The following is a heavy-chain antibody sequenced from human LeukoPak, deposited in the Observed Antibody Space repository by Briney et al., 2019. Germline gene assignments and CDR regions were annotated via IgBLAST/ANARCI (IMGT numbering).Heavy chain of an antibody. CDR2: ISGSGGST. V-gene: IGHV3-23*01. CDR1: GFTFSNYA. CDR3: ASPPRGTRTQNYFDY. D-gene: IGHD2-2*01. Sequence: LGGSLRLSRAASGFTFSNYAMSWVRQAPRKGLEWVSAISGSGGSTYYADSVKGRFTISRDNSKNTLYLQMNSLRAEDTAVYYCASPPRGTRTQNYFDYWGQGTLVTVSS. J-gene: IGHJ4*02.